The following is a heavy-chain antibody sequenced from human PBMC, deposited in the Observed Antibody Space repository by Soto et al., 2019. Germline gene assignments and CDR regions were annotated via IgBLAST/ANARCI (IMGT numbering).Heavy chain of an antibody. CDR1: GFTLSSYE. CDR3: ARERWLSYSSSSMDV. D-gene: IGHD6-6*01. J-gene: IGHJ6*02. V-gene: IGHV3-48*03. CDR2: ISSSGSTI. Sequence: GFLSLSCAASGFTLSSYEMNWVRQAPGKGLEWVSYISSSGSTIYYADSVKGRFTISRDNAKNSLYLQMNSLRAEDTAVYYCARERWLSYSSSSMDVWGQGTTVTV.